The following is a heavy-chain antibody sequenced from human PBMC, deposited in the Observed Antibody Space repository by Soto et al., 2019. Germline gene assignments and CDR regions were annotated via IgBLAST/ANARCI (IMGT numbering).Heavy chain of an antibody. Sequence: PGGSLRLSCAASGFTVSNIYMTWVRQAPGKGLEWVAVIYSGDNTYYADSAKGRFTISRDNSKNTLYLQMNSLRAEDTAVYYCARDQTGAFDYWGQGTLVTVSS. CDR3: ARDQTGAFDY. CDR2: IYSGDNT. V-gene: IGHV3-66*01. J-gene: IGHJ4*02. D-gene: IGHD1-26*01. CDR1: GFTVSNIY.